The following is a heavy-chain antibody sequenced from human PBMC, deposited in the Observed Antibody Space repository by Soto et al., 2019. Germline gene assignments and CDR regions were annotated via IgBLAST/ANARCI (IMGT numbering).Heavy chain of an antibody. CDR1: GYTFTSYD. CDR3: ARRVLSRGRAPYNMITFGGVIATHVSGYYYYYMDV. D-gene: IGHD3-16*02. CDR2: MNPNSGNT. Sequence: ASVKVSCKASGYTFTSYDINWVRQATGQGLEWMGWMNPNSGNTGYAQKFQGRVTMTRNTSISTAYMELSSLRSEDTAVYYCARRVLSRGRAPYNMITFGGVIATHVSGYYYYYMDVWGKGTTVTVSS. V-gene: IGHV1-8*01. J-gene: IGHJ6*03.